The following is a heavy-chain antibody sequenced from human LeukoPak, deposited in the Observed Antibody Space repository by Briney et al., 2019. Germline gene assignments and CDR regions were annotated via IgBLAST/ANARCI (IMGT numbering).Heavy chain of an antibody. CDR1: GGTFRNFA. D-gene: IGHD2-15*01. Sequence: SVKVSCKASGGTFRNFAINWVRQAPRQGLEWMGRIVPVFGSRNYTQKFQGRLTITADRSTGTAYMELRSLRSDDTAVYYCARDPATLGYCSGGDCFRYNWFDPWGQGTLVTVSS. J-gene: IGHJ5*02. CDR2: IVPVFGSR. CDR3: ARDPATLGYCSGGDCFRYNWFDP. V-gene: IGHV1-69*06.